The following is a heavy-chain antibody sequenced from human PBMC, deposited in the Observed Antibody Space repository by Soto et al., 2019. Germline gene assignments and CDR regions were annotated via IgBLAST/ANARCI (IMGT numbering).Heavy chain of an antibody. D-gene: IGHD3-16*02. J-gene: IGHJ4*02. CDR3: AKALGELSPESFDY. Sequence: GGSLRLSCGGSGFTFSRFPMSWFRQAPGKGLEWVAGINGGGSSTSYADSVQGRFTISRDNFKNTLYLQMNSLRAEDTAVYYCAKALGELSPESFDYWGQGILVTVSS. V-gene: IGHV3-23*01. CDR2: INGGGSST. CDR1: GFTFSRFP.